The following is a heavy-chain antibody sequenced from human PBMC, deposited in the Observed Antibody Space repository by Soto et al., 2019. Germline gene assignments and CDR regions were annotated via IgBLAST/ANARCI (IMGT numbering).Heavy chain of an antibody. Sequence: DVQLVESGGGLIQPGESLRLSCAAFGLTVSGKKYVAWVRQAPGKGLEWVSALYDVDGTYYADSLKGRFTTPTDSSKTTVYRQMNDLRPDDTAVYYCATGHEREHAYDVWGQGTTVTVSS. CDR2: LYDVDGT. CDR3: ATGHEREHAYDV. CDR1: GLTVSGKKY. V-gene: IGHV3-53*01. J-gene: IGHJ3*01. D-gene: IGHD1-1*01.